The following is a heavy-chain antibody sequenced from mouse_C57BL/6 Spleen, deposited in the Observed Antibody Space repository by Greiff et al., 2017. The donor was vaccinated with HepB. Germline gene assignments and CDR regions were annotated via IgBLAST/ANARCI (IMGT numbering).Heavy chain of an antibody. CDR1: GYTFTSYW. J-gene: IGHJ2*01. CDR2: IHPNSGST. Sequence: QVQLQQSGAELVKPGASVKLSCKASGYTFTSYWMHWVKQRPGQGLEWIGMIHPNSGSTNYNEKFKSKATLTVDKSSSTAYMQLSSLTSEDSAVYYCARSGYYDYYYYFDYWGQGTTLTVSS. D-gene: IGHD2-4*01. CDR3: ARSGYYDYYYYFDY. V-gene: IGHV1-64*01.